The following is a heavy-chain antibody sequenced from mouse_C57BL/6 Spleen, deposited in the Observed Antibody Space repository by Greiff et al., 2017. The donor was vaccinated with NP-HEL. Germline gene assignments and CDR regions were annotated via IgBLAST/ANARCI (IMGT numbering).Heavy chain of an antibody. D-gene: IGHD2-4*01. Sequence: QVQLQQPGAELVKPGASVKMSCKASGYTFTSYWITWVKQRPGQGLEWIGDIYPGSGSTNYNEKFKSKATLTVDTSSSTAYMQLSSLTSEDSAVYYCARSRYDYVSYAMDYWGQGTSVTVSS. CDR1: GYTFTSYW. CDR2: IYPGSGST. V-gene: IGHV1-55*01. J-gene: IGHJ4*01. CDR3: ARSRYDYVSYAMDY.